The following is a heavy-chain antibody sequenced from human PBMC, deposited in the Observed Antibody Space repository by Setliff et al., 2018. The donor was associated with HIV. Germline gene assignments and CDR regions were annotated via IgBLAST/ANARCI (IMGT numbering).Heavy chain of an antibody. Sequence: AVKISFKASAGTFSSYASSWVRQATGQGLEWVGGIIPIFGTAKYAQKFQDRVTITTDESTSTAYMELSSLRSEDTTVYYCARGPPDYYDNSGYYWGHRDWGQGTLVTVSS. CDR2: IIPIFGTA. V-gene: IGHV1-69*05. CDR1: AGTFSSYA. CDR3: ARGPPDYYDNSGYYWGHRD. D-gene: IGHD3-22*01. J-gene: IGHJ4*02.